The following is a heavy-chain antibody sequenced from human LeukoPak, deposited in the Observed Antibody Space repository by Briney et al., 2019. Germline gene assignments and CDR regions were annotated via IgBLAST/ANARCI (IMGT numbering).Heavy chain of an antibody. Sequence: ASVKVSCKASGYTFTSYYMHWVRQAPGQGLEWMGIINPSGGSTSYAQKFQGRVTMTRDTSISTAYMELSRLRSDDTAVYYCARDDYGGNSGPRGYWGQGTLVTVSS. V-gene: IGHV1-46*01. CDR1: GYTFTSYY. CDR3: ARDDYGGNSGPRGY. J-gene: IGHJ4*02. D-gene: IGHD4-23*01. CDR2: INPSGGST.